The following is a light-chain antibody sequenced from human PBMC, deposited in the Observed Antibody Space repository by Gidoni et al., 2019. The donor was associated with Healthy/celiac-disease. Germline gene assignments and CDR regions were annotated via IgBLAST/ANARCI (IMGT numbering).Light chain of an antibody. CDR3: QQYGSSPPAT. V-gene: IGKV3-20*01. Sequence: ELVLPQSPATLSFSPGERATLSCRASQSVSSSYLAWYQQKPGQAPRLLIYGASSRATGIPDRFSGSGSGTDFTLTISRLEPEDLAVYYCQQYGSSPPATFXGXTKVEIK. CDR2: GAS. J-gene: IGKJ4*01. CDR1: QSVSSSY.